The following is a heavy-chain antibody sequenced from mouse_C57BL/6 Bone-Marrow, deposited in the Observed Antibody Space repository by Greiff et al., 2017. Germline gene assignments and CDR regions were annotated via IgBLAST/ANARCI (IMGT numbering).Heavy chain of an antibody. CDR2: IDPENGDT. CDR3: TTVVHY. J-gene: IGHJ2*01. CDR1: GFNIKDAS. Sequence: EVQLQQSGAELVRPGASVTLSCTASGFNIKDASMHWVKQRPEQGLEWIGWIDPENGDTEYASKFQGKATITADTSSNTAYLQLSSLTSEDTAAYYCTTVVHYWGQGTTLTVSS. V-gene: IGHV14-4*01. D-gene: IGHD1-1*01.